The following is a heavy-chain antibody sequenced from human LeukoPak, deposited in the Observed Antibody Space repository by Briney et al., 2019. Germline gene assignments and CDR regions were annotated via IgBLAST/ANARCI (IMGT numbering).Heavy chain of an antibody. Sequence: PSETLSLTCTVAGGSISSSSYYWGWIRHPPGKGLEWIGTIYYSGSTYYTPSLKSRVTISVDTSKNQFSLKLSSVTAADTAVYYCARSRLFGSGSTYYFDYWGQGTLVTVSS. V-gene: IGHV4-39*01. CDR3: ARSRLFGSGSTYYFDY. D-gene: IGHD3-10*01. J-gene: IGHJ4*02. CDR2: IYYSGST. CDR1: GGSISSSSYY.